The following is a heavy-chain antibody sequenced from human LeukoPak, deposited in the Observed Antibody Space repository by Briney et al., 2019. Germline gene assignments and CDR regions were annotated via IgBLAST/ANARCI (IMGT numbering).Heavy chain of an antibody. D-gene: IGHD1-1*01. Sequence: GGSLRLSCAASGFTFSSYAMSWVRQAPGKGLEWVSAISGSGGSTYYADSVKGRFTISRDNSKNTLYLQMNSLRAEDTAVYYCAKVRSGWNDGLNDAFDIWGQGTMVTVSS. J-gene: IGHJ3*02. CDR3: AKVRSGWNDGLNDAFDI. CDR2: ISGSGGST. V-gene: IGHV3-23*01. CDR1: GFTFSSYA.